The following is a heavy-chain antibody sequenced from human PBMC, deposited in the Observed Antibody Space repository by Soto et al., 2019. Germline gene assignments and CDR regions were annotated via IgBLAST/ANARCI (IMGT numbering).Heavy chain of an antibody. CDR1: GFIASNYA. J-gene: IGHJ4*02. CDR3: AKAMAGY. Sequence: PGGSLRLSCAASGFIASNYAMSWVRQAPGKGLEWVSGFSGSGGAIFYADSVKGRFTISRDSSKNTIYLQMDRLRADDTAVYYCAKAMAGYWGRGTLVTVSS. V-gene: IGHV3-23*01. CDR2: FSGSGGAI.